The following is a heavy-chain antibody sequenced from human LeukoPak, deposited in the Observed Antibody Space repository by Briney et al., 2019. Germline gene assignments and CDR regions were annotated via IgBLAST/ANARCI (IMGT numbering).Heavy chain of an antibody. Sequence: GGSLRLSCAASGFTFSSYSMSWVRQAPGKGLEWVANIKQDGSEKYYVDSVKGRFTISRDNAKNSLYLQMNSLRAEDPAVYYCARGGQWLVREEVVDYWGQGPLVTVSS. CDR1: GFTFSSYS. V-gene: IGHV3-7*03. D-gene: IGHD6-19*01. CDR3: ARGGQWLVREEVVDY. J-gene: IGHJ4*02. CDR2: IKQDGSEK.